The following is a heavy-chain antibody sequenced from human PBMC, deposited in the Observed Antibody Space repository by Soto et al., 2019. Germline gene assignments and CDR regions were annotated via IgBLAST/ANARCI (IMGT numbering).Heavy chain of an antibody. CDR2: ISSNGGST. D-gene: IGHD6-19*01. J-gene: IGHJ4*02. CDR1: GFTFSSYA. V-gene: IGHV3-64*01. CDR3: ARARGVSSGWYFDY. Sequence: EVQLVESGGGLVQPGGSLRLSCAASGFTFSSYAMHWVRQAPGKGLEYVSAISSNGGSTYYANSVKGRFTISRDNSKNTLYLQVGSLRAEDMAVYYCARARGVSSGWYFDYWGQGTLVTVSS.